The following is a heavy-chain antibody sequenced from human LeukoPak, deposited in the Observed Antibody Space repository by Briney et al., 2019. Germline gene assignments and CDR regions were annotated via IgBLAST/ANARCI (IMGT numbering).Heavy chain of an antibody. D-gene: IGHD4-17*01. J-gene: IGHJ4*02. CDR1: GFTFSNAW. Sequence: GSLRLSCAASGFTFSNAWMTWIRQPPGKGLEWIGEINHSGSTNYNPSLKSRVTISVDTSKNQFSLKLSSVTAADTAVYYCARRLGYGDYVAFDYWGQGTLVTVSS. V-gene: IGHV4-34*01. CDR3: ARRLGYGDYVAFDY. CDR2: INHSGST.